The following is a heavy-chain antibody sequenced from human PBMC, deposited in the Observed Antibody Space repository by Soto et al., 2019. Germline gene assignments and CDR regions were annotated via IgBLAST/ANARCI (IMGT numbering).Heavy chain of an antibody. CDR1: GFIFNNYA. D-gene: IGHD3-22*01. CDR2: ISANSGNT. CDR3: ATAGNYDSSGRDF. Sequence: ASVKVSCKAFGFIFNNYAISWVRQAPGQGLEWMGWISANSGNTNYAQKLQGRVTMTTDTSTSTAYMELRSLRSDDTAVYYCATAGNYDSSGRDFWGQGTLVTVYS. J-gene: IGHJ4*02. V-gene: IGHV1-18*04.